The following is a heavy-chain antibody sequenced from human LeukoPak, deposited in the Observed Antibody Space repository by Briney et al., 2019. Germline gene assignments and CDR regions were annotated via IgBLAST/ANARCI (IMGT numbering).Heavy chain of an antibody. CDR2: ISAYNGNT. D-gene: IGHD1-26*01. Sequence: ASVTLSCKASGYTYTSYSISWVRQAPGQGLEWMGWISAYNGNTNYAQKLQGRVTMTTDTSTSTAYMELRSLRSDDTAVYYCARDSETAIVGATSLDYWGQGTLVTVSS. CDR1: GYTYTSYS. CDR3: ARDSETAIVGATSLDY. J-gene: IGHJ4*02. V-gene: IGHV1-18*01.